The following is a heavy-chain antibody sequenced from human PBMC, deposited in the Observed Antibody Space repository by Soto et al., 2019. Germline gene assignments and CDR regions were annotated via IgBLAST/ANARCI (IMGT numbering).Heavy chain of an antibody. CDR3: VRGMNPLF. CDR2: ISISSSDR. Sequence: GGSLRLSCAASGFTLRTYTMNWVRQAPGKGLEWVSSISISSSDRYYADSVRGRFTISRDNAKNALYLQMNSLRADDTAVYFCVRGMNPLFGGQGTLVTV. V-gene: IGHV3-21*06. CDR1: GFTLRTYT. J-gene: IGHJ4*01.